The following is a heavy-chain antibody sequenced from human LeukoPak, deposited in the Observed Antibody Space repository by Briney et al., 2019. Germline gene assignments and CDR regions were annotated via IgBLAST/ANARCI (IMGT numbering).Heavy chain of an antibody. V-gene: IGHV3-21*01. CDR1: GFSFSTYS. Sequence: PGGSLRLSCAASGFSFSTYSMNWVRQAPGKGLEWVSSISSTSAHIFCADSVKGRFSISRDNAKNSLYLQMNSLRVEDTAVYYCTSRYCTSTNCYSFDIWGQGTMVTVSS. D-gene: IGHD2-2*01. J-gene: IGHJ3*02. CDR3: TSRYCTSTNCYSFDI. CDR2: ISSTSAHI.